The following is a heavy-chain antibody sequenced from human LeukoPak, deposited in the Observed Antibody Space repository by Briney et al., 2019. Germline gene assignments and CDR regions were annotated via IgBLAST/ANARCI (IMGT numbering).Heavy chain of an antibody. CDR2: IKEDGSEK. CDR3: ARWAGTIFGVGK. Sequence: GGSLRLSCAASGFTFSSYWMSWVRQAPGKGLEWVANIKEDGSEKYYVDSVKGRFTISRDNTKNSLFLQMNSLRAEDTAVYYCARWAGTIFGVGKWGQGTLVTVSS. V-gene: IGHV3-7*01. J-gene: IGHJ4*02. CDR1: GFTFSSYW. D-gene: IGHD3-3*01.